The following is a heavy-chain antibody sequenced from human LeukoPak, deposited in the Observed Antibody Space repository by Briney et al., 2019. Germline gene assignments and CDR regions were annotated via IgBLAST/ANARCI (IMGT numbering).Heavy chain of an antibody. Sequence: GVSLRLSCAASGFIFSNYWMSWVRQAPGKGLEWVANIKHDGSEKYYVDSVKGRFTISRDNAKNSLYLQMNSLRAEDTAVYYCANAYSPDYWGQGTLVTVSS. D-gene: IGHD6-13*01. J-gene: IGHJ4*02. V-gene: IGHV3-7*01. CDR2: IKHDGSEK. CDR1: GFIFSNYW. CDR3: ANAYSPDY.